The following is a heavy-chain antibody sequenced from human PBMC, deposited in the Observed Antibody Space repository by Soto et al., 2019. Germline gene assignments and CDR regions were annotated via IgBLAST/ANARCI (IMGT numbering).Heavy chain of an antibody. V-gene: IGHV1-8*01. CDR2: MNPNSGNT. Sequence: ASVKVSCKASGYTFTSDDINWVRQATGQGLEWMGWMNPNSGNTGYAQKFQGRVTMTRNTSISTAYMELSSLRSEDTAVYYCARSGYSNSGYYMDVWGKGTTVTVSS. CDR3: ARSGYSNSGYYMDV. J-gene: IGHJ6*03. D-gene: IGHD6-6*01. CDR1: GYTFTSDD.